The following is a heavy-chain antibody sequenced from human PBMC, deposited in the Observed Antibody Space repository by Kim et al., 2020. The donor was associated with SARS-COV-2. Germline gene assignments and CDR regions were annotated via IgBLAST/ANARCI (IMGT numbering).Heavy chain of an antibody. V-gene: IGHV1-3*01. CDR3: AREGHEGGYLT. CDR2: INAGNGNT. J-gene: IGHJ3*01. D-gene: IGHD3-22*01. CDR1: GYTFTDYA. Sequence: ASVKVSCKASGYTFTDYAIHWVRQAPGQRFEWMGWINAGNGNTRYSQKFQGRLTITRDTSASTAYMALNSLRSEDTAGYYCAREGHEGGYLTWGRGTMVTVSS.